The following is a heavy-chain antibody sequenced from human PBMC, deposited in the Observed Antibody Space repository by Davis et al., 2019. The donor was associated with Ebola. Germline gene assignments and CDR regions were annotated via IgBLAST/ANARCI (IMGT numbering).Heavy chain of an antibody. V-gene: IGHV1-46*01. CDR1: GYTFTSYF. CDR3: ARRGDGIAARRRGFDY. Sequence: AASVKVSCKASGYTFTSYFMHWVRQAPGQGLEWMGIINPGGGSTSFAQKFQGRVTMTRDTSTSTVYMELSSLRSEDTAVYYCARRGDGIAARRRGFDYWGQGTLVTVSS. CDR2: INPGGGST. D-gene: IGHD6-6*01. J-gene: IGHJ4*02.